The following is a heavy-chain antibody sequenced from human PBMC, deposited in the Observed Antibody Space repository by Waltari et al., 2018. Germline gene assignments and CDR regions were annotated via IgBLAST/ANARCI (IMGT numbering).Heavy chain of an antibody. CDR2: IIPIFGTA. J-gene: IGHJ6*02. V-gene: IGHV1-69*13. D-gene: IGHD2-15*01. Sequence: QVQLVQSGAEVKKPGSSVKVSCKASGGTFSSYAISWVRQAPGQGLEWMGGIIPIFGTANYAQKFQGRVTITADESTSTADMELSSLRSEDTAVYYCASPYCSGGSCSRYYYYGMDVWGQGTTVTVSS. CDR1: GGTFSSYA. CDR3: ASPYCSGGSCSRYYYYGMDV.